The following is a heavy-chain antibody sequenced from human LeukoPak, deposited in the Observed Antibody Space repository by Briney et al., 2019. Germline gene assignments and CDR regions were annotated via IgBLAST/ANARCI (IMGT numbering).Heavy chain of an antibody. CDR1: GYTLTELS. Sequence: ASVKVSCKVSGYTLTELSMHWVRQAPGKGLEWMGGFDPEDGETIYAQKFQGRVTMTEDTSTDTAYMELSSLSSEDTAVYYCATARSLQYSSGWYDYWGQGSPLTVFS. V-gene: IGHV1-24*01. CDR3: ATARSLQYSSGWYDY. CDR2: FDPEDGET. J-gene: IGHJ4*02. D-gene: IGHD6-19*01.